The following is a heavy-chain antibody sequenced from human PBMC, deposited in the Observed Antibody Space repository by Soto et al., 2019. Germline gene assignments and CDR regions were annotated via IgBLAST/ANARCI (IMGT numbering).Heavy chain of an antibody. CDR1: GDSVSSNSAA. J-gene: IGHJ3*02. V-gene: IGHV6-1*01. Sequence: SQTLSLTCAISGDSVSSNSAAWNWIRQSPSRGLEWLGRTYYRSKWYNDYAVSVKSRITINPDTSKNQFSLQLNSVTPEDTAVYYCARDLGLAAVGSVPAFDIWGQGTMVTVSS. CDR3: ARDLGLAAVGSVPAFDI. D-gene: IGHD6-13*01. CDR2: TYYRSKWYN.